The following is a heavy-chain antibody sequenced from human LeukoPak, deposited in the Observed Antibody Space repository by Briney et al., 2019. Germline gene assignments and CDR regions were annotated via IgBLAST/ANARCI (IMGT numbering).Heavy chain of an antibody. CDR2: ISAYKGDT. CDR3: ARDPSGYTSGWFDY. V-gene: IGHV1-18*01. CDR1: AYTFTSYG. Sequence: GASVKVSCKASAYTFTSYGLIWVRQAPGQGLEWMGWISAYKGDTKYAQNLQDRVTVTIDTSTSTAYMELRSLRSDDTAVYYCARDPSGYTSGWFDYWGQGTLVTVSS. J-gene: IGHJ5*01. D-gene: IGHD6-19*01.